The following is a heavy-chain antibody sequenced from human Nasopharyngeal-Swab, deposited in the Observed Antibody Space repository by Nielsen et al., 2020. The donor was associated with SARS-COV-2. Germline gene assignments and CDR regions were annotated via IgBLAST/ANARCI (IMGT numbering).Heavy chain of an antibody. Sequence: GGSLRLSCAVSGFIFSASAMHWVRQASGKGLEWVGRIGDKDHNYATTYGASVKGRFTISRDDSKNTVFLHMDSLRTEDTALYYCTTDFYFDYWGQGTLVTVSS. CDR2: IGDKDHNYAT. CDR3: TTDFYFDY. V-gene: IGHV3-73*01. CDR1: GFIFSASA. J-gene: IGHJ4*02.